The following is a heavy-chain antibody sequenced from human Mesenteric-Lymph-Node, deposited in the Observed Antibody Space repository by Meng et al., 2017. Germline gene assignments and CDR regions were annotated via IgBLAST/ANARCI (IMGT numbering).Heavy chain of an antibody. D-gene: IGHD5-24*01. CDR3: AREERWLQIFDY. V-gene: IGHV3-21*01. Sequence: GESLKISCAASGFTFSSYSMNWVRQAPGKGLEWVSSISSSSSYIYYADSVKGRFTISRDNAKNSLYLQMNSLRAEDTAVYYCAREERWLQIFDYWGQGTLVTVSS. CDR1: GFTFSSYS. J-gene: IGHJ4*02. CDR2: ISSSSSYI.